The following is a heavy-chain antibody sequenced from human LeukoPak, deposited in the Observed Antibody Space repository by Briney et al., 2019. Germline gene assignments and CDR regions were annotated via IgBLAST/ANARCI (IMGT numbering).Heavy chain of an antibody. CDR2: ITNSGATT. Sequence: SGGSLRLSCAASGFTFSTYTMTWVRQAPGKGLEWVSSITNSGATTFYADSVKGRFTISRDNSKNSLFLQMERLRTEDTALYYCAKSGAAADAFHNWGQGTLVTVSS. CDR1: GFTFSTYT. J-gene: IGHJ4*02. D-gene: IGHD6-13*01. CDR3: AKSGAAADAFHN. V-gene: IGHV3-23*01.